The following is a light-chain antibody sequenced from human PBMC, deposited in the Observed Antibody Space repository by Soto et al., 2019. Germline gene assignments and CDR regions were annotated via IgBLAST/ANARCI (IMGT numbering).Light chain of an antibody. V-gene: IGKV1-39*01. CDR1: QNIRNY. CDR2: GAS. CDR3: QQTYATPIT. J-gene: IGKJ5*01. Sequence: DIQMTQSPSSLSASVGDRVTITCRASQNIRNYLNWYQHRPGKAPKLLIYGASTLQSGVPSRFSGSESGTDFTLTITSLQPEDCATYYCQQTYATPITFGQGTRLEIK.